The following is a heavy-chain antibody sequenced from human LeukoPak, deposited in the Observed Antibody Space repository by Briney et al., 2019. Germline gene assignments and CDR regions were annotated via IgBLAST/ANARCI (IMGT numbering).Heavy chain of an antibody. Sequence: SETVSLTCAVYGGSFSGYYWSWIRQPPGKGLEWIGEISHSESTNYNPSLKSRVTISVDTSKNQFSLKLSSVTAADTAVYYCAAQYSGYARLGYWGQGTLVT. V-gene: IGHV4-34*01. D-gene: IGHD5-12*01. J-gene: IGHJ4*02. CDR2: ISHSEST. CDR1: GGSFSGYY. CDR3: AAQYSGYARLGY.